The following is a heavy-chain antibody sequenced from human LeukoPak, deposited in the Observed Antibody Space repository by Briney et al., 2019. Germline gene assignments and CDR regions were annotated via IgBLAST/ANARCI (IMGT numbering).Heavy chain of an antibody. CDR3: ARSYYYDSSGYYSYFDY. CDR2: INHSGST. D-gene: IGHD3-22*01. CDR1: GGSFSGDF. V-gene: IGHV4-34*01. Sequence: SETLSLTCAVYGGSFSGDFWSWIRQSPGKGLEWIGEINHSGSTNYNPSLKSRVTISVDTSKNQFSLKLSSVTAADTAVYYCARSYYYDSSGYYSYFDYWGQGTLVTVSS. J-gene: IGHJ4*02.